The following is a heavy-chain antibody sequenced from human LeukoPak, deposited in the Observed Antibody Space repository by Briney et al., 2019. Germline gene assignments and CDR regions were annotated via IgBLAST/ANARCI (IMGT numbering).Heavy chain of an antibody. Sequence: GGSLRLSCAASGFTFSSYSMNWVRQAPGKGLEWVSGISWNSGSIGYADSVKGRFTISRDSAKNSLYLQMNSLRAEDTALYYCAKGPYYDILTGSPDYWGQGTLVTVSS. J-gene: IGHJ4*02. CDR3: AKGPYYDILTGSPDY. D-gene: IGHD3-9*01. CDR1: GFTFSSYS. CDR2: ISWNSGSI. V-gene: IGHV3-9*01.